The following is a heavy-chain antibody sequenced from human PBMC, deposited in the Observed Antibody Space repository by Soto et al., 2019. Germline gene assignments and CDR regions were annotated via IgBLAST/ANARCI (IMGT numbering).Heavy chain of an antibody. Sequence: SETLSLTCTVSGGSISSSSYYWGWIRQPPGKGLEWIGSIYYSGSTYYNPSLKSRVTISVDTSKNQFSLKLSSVTAADTAVYYCARRGSGSYPISLGWVDPWGQGTLVTVS. CDR2: IYYSGST. CDR1: GGSISSSSYY. V-gene: IGHV4-39*01. D-gene: IGHD3-10*01. J-gene: IGHJ5*02. CDR3: ARRGSGSYPISLGWVDP.